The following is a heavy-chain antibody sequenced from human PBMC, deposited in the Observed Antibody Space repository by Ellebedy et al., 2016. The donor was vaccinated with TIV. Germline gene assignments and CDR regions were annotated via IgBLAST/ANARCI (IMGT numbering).Heavy chain of an antibody. CDR2: ISGSGEYT. Sequence: GESLKISCAASGFTFSNYAISWVRRSPGKGLDWVSLISGSGEYTYYADSVKGRLTISRDNSMDTLYLQMNSLGVGDTAVYYCAKLGFDILTGSGGMDVWGQGTTVTVSS. V-gene: IGHV3-23*01. J-gene: IGHJ6*02. CDR3: AKLGFDILTGSGGMDV. D-gene: IGHD3-9*01. CDR1: GFTFSNYA.